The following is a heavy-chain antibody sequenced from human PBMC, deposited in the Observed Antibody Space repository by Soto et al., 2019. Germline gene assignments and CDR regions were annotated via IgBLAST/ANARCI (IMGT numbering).Heavy chain of an antibody. J-gene: IGHJ6*02. CDR2: ISYDGSNK. V-gene: IGHV3-30*18. Sequence: QVQLVESGGGVVQPGRSLRLSCAASGFTFSSYGMHWVRQAPGKGLGWVAVISYDGSNKYYADSVKGRFTISRDNSKNTLYLQMNSLRAEDTAVYYCAKEVSTNYGMDVWGQGTTVTVSS. D-gene: IGHD2-2*01. CDR1: GFTFSSYG. CDR3: AKEVSTNYGMDV.